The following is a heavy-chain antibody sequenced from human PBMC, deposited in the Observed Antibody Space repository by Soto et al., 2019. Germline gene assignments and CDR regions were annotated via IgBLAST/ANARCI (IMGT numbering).Heavy chain of an antibody. J-gene: IGHJ2*01. V-gene: IGHV4-30-2*01. CDR1: GVSISSGGYS. Sequence: QLQPQESGSGLVRPSQTLSLTCAVSGVSISSGGYSWNWIRQPPGKGLEWIGYIHRRGSTQYNPSLKGRVTMSVDTSSNQFSLNLTSVTAADTAVYYCARDGGEDLEFDVWGRGTLVTVSS. CDR3: ARDGGEDLEFDV. CDR2: IHRRGST. D-gene: IGHD3-16*01.